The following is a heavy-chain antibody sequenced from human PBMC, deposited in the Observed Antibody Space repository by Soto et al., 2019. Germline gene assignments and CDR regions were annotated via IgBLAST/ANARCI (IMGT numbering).Heavy chain of an antibody. V-gene: IGHV1-18*04. D-gene: IGHD6-19*01. Sequence: QVQLVQSGAEVKKPGASVKVSCKASGYTFTSYGISWVRQAPGQGLEWMGWISAYNGNTNYAQKLQGRVTVTTDTSTSTAYMELRSLRSDDTAVYYWARDPMSIQYSSGWYERCLGTFDYWGQGTLVTVSS. CDR2: ISAYNGNT. CDR3: ARDPMSIQYSSGWYERCLGTFDY. J-gene: IGHJ4*02. CDR1: GYTFTSYG.